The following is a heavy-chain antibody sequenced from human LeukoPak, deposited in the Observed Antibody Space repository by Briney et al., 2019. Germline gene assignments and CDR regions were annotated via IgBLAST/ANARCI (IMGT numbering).Heavy chain of an antibody. J-gene: IGHJ4*02. CDR1: GFTFSSCG. CDR2: IRYDGSNK. V-gene: IGHV3-30*02. Sequence: GGSLRLSWAASGFTFSSCGMHWVRQAPGKGLEWVAFIRYDGSNKYYADSVKGRFTISRDNSKNTLYLQMNSLRAEDTAVYYCAIDGGIAAEHTLLPWYWGQGTLVTVSS. CDR3: AIDGGIAAEHTLLPWY. D-gene: IGHD6-13*01.